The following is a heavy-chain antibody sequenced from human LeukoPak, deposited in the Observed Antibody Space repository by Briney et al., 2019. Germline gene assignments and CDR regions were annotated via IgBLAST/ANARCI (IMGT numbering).Heavy chain of an antibody. CDR1: GGTFSSYA. CDR2: IIPIFGTA. Sequence: SVRVSCKASGGTFSSYAISWVRQAPGQGLEWMGGIIPIFGTANYAQKFQGRVTITADKSTSTAYMELSSLRSEDTAVYYCARGTIAVAGYFDYWGQGTLVTVSS. J-gene: IGHJ4*02. CDR3: ARGTIAVAGYFDY. V-gene: IGHV1-69*06. D-gene: IGHD6-19*01.